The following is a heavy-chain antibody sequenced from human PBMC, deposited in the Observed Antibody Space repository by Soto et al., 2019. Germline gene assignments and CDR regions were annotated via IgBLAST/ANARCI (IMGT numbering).Heavy chain of an antibody. V-gene: IGHV3-23*01. J-gene: IGHJ3*01. Sequence: EVQLLESGGGLVQPGGSLRLSCAASGFTFTSYAMTWVRQAPGKGLEWVSAISGSGGSTYYADSVKGRFTISRDSSKNTLYLQMNSLRAEDTAVYYCAKDRGWRLTGAFDFWGQGTMATVSS. D-gene: IGHD7-27*01. CDR3: AKDRGWRLTGAFDF. CDR2: ISGSGGST. CDR1: GFTFTSYA.